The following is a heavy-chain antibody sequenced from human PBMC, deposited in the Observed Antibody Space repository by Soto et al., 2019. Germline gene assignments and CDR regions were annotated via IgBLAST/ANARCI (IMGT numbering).Heavy chain of an antibody. CDR3: ARELLRGDYGMDV. Sequence: QVQLVESGGGVVQPGRSLRLSCAASGFTFSSYAMHWVRQAPGKGLEWVAVISYDGSNKYYADSVKGRFTISRDNSKNTRYLQMNSLRAEDTAVYYCARELLRGDYGMDVWGQGTTVTVSS. D-gene: IGHD1-26*01. J-gene: IGHJ6*02. CDR1: GFTFSSYA. V-gene: IGHV3-30-3*01. CDR2: ISYDGSNK.